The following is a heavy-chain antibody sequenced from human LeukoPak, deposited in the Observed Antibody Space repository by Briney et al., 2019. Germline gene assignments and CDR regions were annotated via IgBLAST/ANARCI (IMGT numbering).Heavy chain of an antibody. CDR2: IHYDGTT. J-gene: IGHJ4*02. V-gene: IGHV4-39*01. Sequence: SETLSLTCSVSGGSIRSSSYYWAWIRQPPGKGLDWIGEIHYDGTTNYNPSLKNRVTIAVDMSKSQFSVTLTSVTAADTGVYFCARGPHQQWPPMQYWGQGSLVTVSS. CDR3: ARGPHQQWPPMQY. D-gene: IGHD6-19*01. CDR1: GGSIRSSSYY.